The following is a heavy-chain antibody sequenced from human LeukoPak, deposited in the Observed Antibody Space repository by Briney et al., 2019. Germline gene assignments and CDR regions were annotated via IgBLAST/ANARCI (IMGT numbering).Heavy chain of an antibody. D-gene: IGHD5-24*01. CDR1: GASVRSHY. J-gene: IGHJ4*02. V-gene: IGHV4-59*02. CDR2: GFYIGRT. Sequence: SETLSLTCTVSGASVRSHYWSWIRQTPGKGLEWLGYGFYIGRTNYNPSLGSRVAIPLDTSKNQFSLRLTAVTAADTAVYYCARRDGDNYDFDYWGRGIPVTVSS. CDR3: ARRDGDNYDFDY.